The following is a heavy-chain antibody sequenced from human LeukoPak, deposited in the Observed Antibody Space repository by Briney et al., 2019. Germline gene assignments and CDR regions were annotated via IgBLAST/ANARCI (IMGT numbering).Heavy chain of an antibody. CDR3: ARDGPRPPYDILTGYYGLNYYYGMDV. CDR2: IYGGGST. D-gene: IGHD3-9*01. CDR1: GFTVSSNY. J-gene: IGHJ6*02. Sequence: GGSLRLSCAASGFTVSSNYMSWVRQAPGKGLEWVSVIYGGGSTYYADSVKGRFTISRDNSKNTLYLQMNSLRAEDTAVYYCARDGPRPPYDILTGYYGLNYYYGMDVWGQGTTVTVSS. V-gene: IGHV3-66*01.